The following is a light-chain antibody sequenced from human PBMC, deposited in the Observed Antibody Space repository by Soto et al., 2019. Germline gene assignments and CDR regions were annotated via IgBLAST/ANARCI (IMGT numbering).Light chain of an antibody. CDR2: GAG. Sequence: EIVLTQSPGTLSLSPGERATLSCRASQSVRNNYLAWYQQKPGQAPRLLIYGAGSRATGIPDRFSGSGSGTDFTLTISRLEPEDFAVYYCQQYGSSPPYTFGQGTKVDIK. CDR3: QQYGSSPPYT. J-gene: IGKJ2*01. CDR1: QSVRNNY. V-gene: IGKV3-20*01.